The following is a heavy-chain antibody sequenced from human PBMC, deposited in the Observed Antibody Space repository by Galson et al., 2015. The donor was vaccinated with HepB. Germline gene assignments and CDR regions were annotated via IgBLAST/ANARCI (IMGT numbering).Heavy chain of an antibody. V-gene: IGHV3-30-3*01. Sequence: SLRLSCAASGFTFSSYAMHWVRQAPGKGLEWVAVISYDGSNKYYADSVKGRFTISRDNSKNTLYLQMNSLRAEDTAVYYCARPYSSGWYFVDYWGQGTLVTVSS. CDR1: GFTFSSYA. CDR3: ARPYSSGWYFVDY. J-gene: IGHJ4*02. CDR2: ISYDGSNK. D-gene: IGHD6-19*01.